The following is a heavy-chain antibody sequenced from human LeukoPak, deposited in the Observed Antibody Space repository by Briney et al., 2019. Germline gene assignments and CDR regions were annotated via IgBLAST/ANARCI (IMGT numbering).Heavy chain of an antibody. CDR3: AGGEYYYGSGSYPLYYYYYYYMDV. D-gene: IGHD3-10*01. CDR2: ISSSSSYI. J-gene: IGHJ6*03. V-gene: IGHV3-21*01. Sequence: KSGGSLRLSCAASGFTFSSYSMNWVRQAPGKGLEWVSSISSSSSYIYYADSVKGRFTISRDNAKNSLYLQMNSLRAEDTAVYYCAGGEYYYGSGSYPLYYYYYYYMDVWGKGTTVTVSS. CDR1: GFTFSSYS.